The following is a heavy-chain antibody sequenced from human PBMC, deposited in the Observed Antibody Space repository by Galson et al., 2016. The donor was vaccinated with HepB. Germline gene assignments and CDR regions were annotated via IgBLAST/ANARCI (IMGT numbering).Heavy chain of an antibody. Sequence: SVKVSCKASGYSFTGYLLNWVRQAPGQGLEWMGWIGPGSGDTKYAQKFQGRVTITRDRSISTVTMELNRLRSDDTAVYYCARSTGFGIRIDYWGQGTQVTVSS. CDR3: ARSTGFGIRIDY. V-gene: IGHV1-2*02. J-gene: IGHJ4*02. CDR2: IGPGSGDT. D-gene: IGHD3-10*01. CDR1: GYSFTGYL.